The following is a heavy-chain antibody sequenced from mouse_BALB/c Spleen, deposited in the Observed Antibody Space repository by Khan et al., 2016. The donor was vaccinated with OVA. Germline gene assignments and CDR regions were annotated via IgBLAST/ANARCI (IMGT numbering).Heavy chain of an antibody. V-gene: IGHV2-6-7*01. CDR2: IWGDGST. CDR3: ARACYANYREAMDY. J-gene: IGHJ4*01. D-gene: IGHD2-10*01. CDR1: GFSLTGYG. Sequence: QVQLKESGPGLVAPSQSLSITCTVSGFSLTGYGVNWVRQPPGKGLEWLGMIWGDGSTDYNSALKSRLSISKDNSKSQVFLKMNSLQTDDTARYYCARACYANYREAMDYWGQGTSVTVSS.